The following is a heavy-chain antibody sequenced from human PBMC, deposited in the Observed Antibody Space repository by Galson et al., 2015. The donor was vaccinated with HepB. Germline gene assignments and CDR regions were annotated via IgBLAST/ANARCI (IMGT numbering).Heavy chain of an antibody. CDR2: IIPILGIA. V-gene: IGHV1-69*02. CDR1: GGTFSSYT. J-gene: IGHJ6*02. CDR3: ARGGRLTSSIPDTGYYYYGMDV. D-gene: IGHD6-13*01. Sequence: SVKVSCKASGGTFSSYTISWVRQAPGQGLEWMGRIIPILGIANYAQKFQGRVTITADKSASTAYMELSSLRSEDTAVYYCARGGRLTSSIPDTGYYYYGMDVWGQGTTVTVSS.